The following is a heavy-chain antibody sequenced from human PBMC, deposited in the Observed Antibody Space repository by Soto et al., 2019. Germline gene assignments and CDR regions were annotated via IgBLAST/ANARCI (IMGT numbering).Heavy chain of an antibody. J-gene: IGHJ3*02. CDR1: GGTFSSYA. Sequence: GASVKVSCKASGGTFSSYAISWVRQAPGQGLEWMGGIIPIFGTANYAQKFQGRVTITADESTSTAYMELSSLRSEDTAVYYCARGLVKVEGGAFDIWGQGTMVTVSS. D-gene: IGHD3-16*01. CDR3: ARGLVKVEGGAFDI. CDR2: IIPIFGTA. V-gene: IGHV1-69*13.